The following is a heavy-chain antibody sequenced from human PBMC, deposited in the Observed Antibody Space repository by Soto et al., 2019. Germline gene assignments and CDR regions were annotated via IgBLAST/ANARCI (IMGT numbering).Heavy chain of an antibody. CDR3: VRSFGWYAIDY. CDR1: GVSISSNYY. D-gene: IGHD6-19*01. Sequence: QVLLQESGPGLVQPSGTLSLSCAVSGVSISSNYYWGWVRQPPGKGLEWLGDISHIGSVNYSPSLMCXVTISMDRSENQFSLKLNSVTAADTAVYYCVRSFGWYAIDYWGQGTLVIVSS. V-gene: IGHV4-4*02. CDR2: ISHIGSV. J-gene: IGHJ4*02.